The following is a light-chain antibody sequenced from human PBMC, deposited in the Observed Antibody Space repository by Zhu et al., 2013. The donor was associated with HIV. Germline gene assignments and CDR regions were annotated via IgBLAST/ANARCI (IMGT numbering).Light chain of an antibody. J-gene: IGKJ1*01. CDR2: RAS. CDR1: QSISIL. V-gene: IGKV1-5*03. Sequence: DIQMTQSPSTLSASIGDRVTITCRASQSISILLAWYQQKSGKAPRLLISRASTLESGVPSRFSGSGSGTEFTLTISSLQPDDFATYYCQQYHTYWTFGQGTNGGNQT. CDR3: QQYHTYWT.